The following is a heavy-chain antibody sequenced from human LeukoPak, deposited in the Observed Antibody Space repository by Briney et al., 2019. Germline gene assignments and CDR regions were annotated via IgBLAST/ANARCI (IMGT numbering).Heavy chain of an antibody. J-gene: IGHJ4*02. D-gene: IGHD6-19*01. CDR1: GYTFTSYY. V-gene: IGHV1-46*01. CDR3: AKDLEAVAWDY. Sequence: ASVKASCKASGYTFTSYYMHWVRQAPGQGLEWMGIINPSGGSTSYAQKFQGRVTMTRDTSTSTVYMELSSLRSEDTAVYYCAKDLEAVAWDYWGQGTLVTVSS. CDR2: INPSGGST.